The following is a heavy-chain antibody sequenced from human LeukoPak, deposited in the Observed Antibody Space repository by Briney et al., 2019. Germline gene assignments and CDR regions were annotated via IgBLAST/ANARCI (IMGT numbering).Heavy chain of an antibody. V-gene: IGHV3-30*18. CDR3: AKDRAGRVVPAAMLDY. J-gene: IGHJ4*02. D-gene: IGHD2-2*01. CDR1: GFTFSSYG. Sequence: GGSLRLSCAASGFTFSSYGMHWVRQAPGKGLEWGAVISYDGSKKYYADSVKGRFTISRDNSKNTLYLQMNSLRAVDTAVYYCAKDRAGRVVPAAMLDYWGQGTLVTVSS. CDR2: ISYDGSKK.